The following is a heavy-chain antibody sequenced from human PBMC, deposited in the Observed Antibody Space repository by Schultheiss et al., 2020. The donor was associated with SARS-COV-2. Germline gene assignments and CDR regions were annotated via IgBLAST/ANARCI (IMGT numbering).Heavy chain of an antibody. J-gene: IGHJ6*02. CDR3: ARGDKVTTWGYYYGMDV. D-gene: IGHD4-11*01. CDR2: ISSSSSYI. CDR1: GFTFSSYA. Sequence: GGSLRLSCAASGFTFSSYAMSWVRQAPGKGLEWVSAISSSSSYIYYADSVKGRFTISRDNAKNSLYLQMNSLRAEDTAVYYCARGDKVTTWGYYYGMDVWGQGTTVTVSS. V-gene: IGHV3-21*01.